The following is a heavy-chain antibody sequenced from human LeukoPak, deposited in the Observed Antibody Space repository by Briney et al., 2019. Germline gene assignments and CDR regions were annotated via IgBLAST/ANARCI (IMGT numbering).Heavy chain of an antibody. CDR3: ARASRGRGRLDYCYYYMDV. J-gene: IGHJ6*03. D-gene: IGHD6-25*01. CDR1: GYTLTSYG. Sequence: ASVKVSCKASGYTLTSYGISWLRQAPGQGLEWMGWISAYNGNTNYAQKLQGRVTMTTDTSTSTAYMELRSLRSDDTAVYYCARASRGRGRLDYCYYYMDVWGKGTTVTVSS. V-gene: IGHV1-18*01. CDR2: ISAYNGNT.